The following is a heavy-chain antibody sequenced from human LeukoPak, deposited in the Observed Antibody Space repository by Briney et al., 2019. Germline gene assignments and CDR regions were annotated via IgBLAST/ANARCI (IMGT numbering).Heavy chain of an antibody. CDR2: ISAYNGNT. D-gene: IGHD4-17*01. Sequence: GASVKVSCKASGYTFTSYGISWVRQAPGQGLEWMGWISAYNGNTNYAQKLQGRVTMTTDTSTSTAYMELRSLRSDDTAVYYCARDIYGDYVYYYYGMDVWGQGTTVTVSS. V-gene: IGHV1-18*01. CDR3: ARDIYGDYVYYYYGMDV. CDR1: GYTFTSYG. J-gene: IGHJ6*02.